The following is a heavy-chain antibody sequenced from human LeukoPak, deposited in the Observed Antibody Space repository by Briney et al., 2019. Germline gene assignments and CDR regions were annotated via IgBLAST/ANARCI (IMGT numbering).Heavy chain of an antibody. CDR2: IYYSGST. CDR3: ARTIPGIAAAGLDAFDI. CDR1: GGSISISNW. Sequence: SETLALICAVSGGSISISNWRSGVRPPPGKGLDGIGYIYYSGSTNYNHSLKSRVTISVDTSKNQFSLKLSSVTAADTAVYYCARTIPGIAAAGLDAFDIWGQGTMVTVSS. V-gene: IGHV4-4*02. D-gene: IGHD6-13*01. J-gene: IGHJ3*02.